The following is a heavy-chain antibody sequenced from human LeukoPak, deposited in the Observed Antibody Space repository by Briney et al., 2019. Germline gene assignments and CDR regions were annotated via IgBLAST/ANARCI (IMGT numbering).Heavy chain of an antibody. CDR2: ISGSGGST. D-gene: IGHD6-19*01. J-gene: IGHJ4*02. V-gene: IGHV3-23*01. Sequence: GGSLRLSCAASGFIFNSYSMIWVRQAPGKGLEWVSVISGSGGSTYYADSVKGRFTISRDNSKSTLYLQMNSLRAEDTAVYYCAKRSAESSGYFDYWGQGTRVTVSS. CDR1: GFIFNSYS. CDR3: AKRSAESSGYFDY.